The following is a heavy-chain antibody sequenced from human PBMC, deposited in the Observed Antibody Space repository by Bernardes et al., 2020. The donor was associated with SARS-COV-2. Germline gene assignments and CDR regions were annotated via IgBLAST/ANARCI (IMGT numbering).Heavy chain of an antibody. CDR1: GDSFSSNSAA. CDR2: TYYRSKWYK. J-gene: IGHJ4*02. CDR3: ARVGSGGALDY. Sequence: SQTLSLTCAISGDSFSSNSAAWHLFRQSPSRGLEWLGRTYYRSKWYKNYAISVQSRITINPDTSKNQLSLQLNSVTPEDTAVYYCARVGSGGALDYWGQGTLVTVSS. V-gene: IGHV6-1*01. D-gene: IGHD3-16*01.